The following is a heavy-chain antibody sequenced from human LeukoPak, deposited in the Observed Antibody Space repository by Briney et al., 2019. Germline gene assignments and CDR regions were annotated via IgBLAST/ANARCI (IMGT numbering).Heavy chain of an antibody. CDR1: RGSISSPNW. CDR2: IYHSGST. Sequence: SETLSLTCTVSRGSISSPNWWTWVRQPPGKGLEWIGEIYHSGSTSYNPSLMSRLTISIDKSRNQFSLKLSSVTAADTAVYYCASRTASALEGFDIWGQGTMVTVSS. D-gene: IGHD6-19*01. J-gene: IGHJ3*02. CDR3: ASRTASALEGFDI. V-gene: IGHV4-4*02.